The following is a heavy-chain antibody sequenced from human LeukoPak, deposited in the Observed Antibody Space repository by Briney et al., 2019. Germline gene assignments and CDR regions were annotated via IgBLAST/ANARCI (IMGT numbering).Heavy chain of an antibody. J-gene: IGHJ4*02. CDR3: ASGHCSSTSCDSLFDY. CDR2: ISAHNGNR. Sequence: ASVKVSCKASGYIFTSYGISWVRQAPGQGLEWMGWISAHNGNRKYAQKFQGRVTMTTDTSTSTANMELRSLRSDDTAVYYCASGHCSSTSCDSLFDYWGQGTLVIVSS. V-gene: IGHV1-18*01. D-gene: IGHD2-2*03. CDR1: GYIFTSYG.